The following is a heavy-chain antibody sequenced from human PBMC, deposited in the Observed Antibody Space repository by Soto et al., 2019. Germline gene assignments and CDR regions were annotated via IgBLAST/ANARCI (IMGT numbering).Heavy chain of an antibody. D-gene: IGHD3-3*01. CDR1: GYTFGSYG. CDR2: ISAYNGNT. CDR3: ARDRVVVPGWFDP. V-gene: IGHV1-18*01. J-gene: IGHJ5*02. Sequence: QVQLVQSGAEVKKPGASVKVSCKASGYTFGSYGMTWARQAPGQGLEWMGWISAYNGNTDYAQKFQGRVTLTTDTSTDTAYMELRSLRSDDTAVYYCARDRVVVPGWFDPWGQGTLVTVSS.